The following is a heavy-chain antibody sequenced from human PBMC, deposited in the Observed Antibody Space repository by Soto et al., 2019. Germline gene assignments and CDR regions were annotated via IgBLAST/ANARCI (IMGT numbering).Heavy chain of an antibody. Sequence: PSETLSLTCAVSGGSISSGGYSWSWIRQPPGKGLEWIGYIYHSGSTYYNPSLKSRVTISVDRSKNQFSLKLSSVTAADTAVYYCARTVRDITSYYFDYWGQGTLVTVSS. V-gene: IGHV4-30-2*01. CDR2: IYHSGST. CDR1: GGSISSGGYS. J-gene: IGHJ4*02. D-gene: IGHD5-12*01. CDR3: ARTVRDITSYYFDY.